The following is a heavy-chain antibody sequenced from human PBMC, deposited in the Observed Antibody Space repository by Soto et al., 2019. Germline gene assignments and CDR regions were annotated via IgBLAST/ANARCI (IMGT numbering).Heavy chain of an antibody. J-gene: IGHJ6*02. Sequence: SETLSLTCTVSGDAISSGNKYWSWIRQPPGKGLEWIGYIFSSGTTYYNPSLKSRLTMSLDTSQSQFSLKVHSVTDADAAVYYCARVPSPFDYYYAMDVWGQGTTVTVSS. CDR2: IFSSGTT. D-gene: IGHD3-16*01. CDR3: ARVPSPFDYYYAMDV. V-gene: IGHV4-30-4*01. CDR1: GDAISSGNKY.